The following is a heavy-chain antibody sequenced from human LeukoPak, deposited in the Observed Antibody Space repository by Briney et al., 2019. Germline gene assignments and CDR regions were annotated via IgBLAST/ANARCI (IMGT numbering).Heavy chain of an antibody. Sequence: VGSLRLSCAASGFIFSSYAMSWVRQAPGKGLEWVSSISSTGDSTYSADSVKGRFTISRDNSKNTLYLQMNSLRAEDTAVYYCANNRGSSWSGFDYWGQGTLVTVSS. CDR3: ANNRGSSWSGFDY. J-gene: IGHJ4*02. D-gene: IGHD6-13*01. CDR1: GFIFSSYA. CDR2: ISSTGDST. V-gene: IGHV3-23*01.